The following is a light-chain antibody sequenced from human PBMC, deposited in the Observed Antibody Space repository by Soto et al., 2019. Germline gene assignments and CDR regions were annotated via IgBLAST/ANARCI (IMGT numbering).Light chain of an antibody. V-gene: IGKV3-15*01. J-gene: IGKJ1*01. Sequence: EILMTQSPAILSVSPGESATLSCRASQSVSSHVVWYQQKPGQAPRLLISDSSTTGFPARFSGSGSGTEFTLTISSLQSDDSAIYYCQQFGDWPSFGLGTKLEI. CDR1: QSVSSH. CDR2: DSS. CDR3: QQFGDWPS.